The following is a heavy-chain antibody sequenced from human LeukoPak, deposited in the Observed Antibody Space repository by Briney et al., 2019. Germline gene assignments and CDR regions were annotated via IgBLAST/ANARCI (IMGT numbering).Heavy chain of an antibody. Sequence: GRSLRLSCAASGFTFSSYAMHSVRQAPGKGLEWVAVMSYDGSSKYYADSVKGRFTISRDNSKNTLYLQMNSLRAEDTAVYYCARDQYYYDSSGAFDIWGQGTMVTVSS. V-gene: IGHV3-30-3*01. D-gene: IGHD3-22*01. CDR3: ARDQYYYDSSGAFDI. J-gene: IGHJ3*02. CDR1: GFTFSSYA. CDR2: MSYDGSSK.